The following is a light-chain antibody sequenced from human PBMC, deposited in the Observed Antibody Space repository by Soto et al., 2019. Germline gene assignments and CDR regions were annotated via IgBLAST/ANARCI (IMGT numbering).Light chain of an antibody. CDR2: EVS. J-gene: IGKJ5*01. Sequence: DILMTQSPLSLSVAPGQPAAISCKSSQSLLHVTGETFLFWYLQKPGQSPQLLIYEVSTRVSGVPDRFSGSGSGTDFTLEISRVQTDDVGIYYCKQSTHLPPTFGQGTRLEIK. V-gene: IGKV2D-29*02. CDR1: QSLLHVTGETF. CDR3: KQSTHLPPT.